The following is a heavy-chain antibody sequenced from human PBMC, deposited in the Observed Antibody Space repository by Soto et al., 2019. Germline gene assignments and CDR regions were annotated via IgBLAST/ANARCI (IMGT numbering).Heavy chain of an antibody. Sequence: GSLRLSCAASGFTFSSYAMSWVRQAPGKGLEWVSVISGSGGSTYYADSVKGRFTISRDNSKNTLYLQMNSLRAEDTAVYYCAKQNTIFGVVIDFYYYGMDVWGQGTTVTVSS. V-gene: IGHV3-23*01. J-gene: IGHJ6*02. CDR1: GFTFSSYA. D-gene: IGHD3-3*01. CDR3: AKQNTIFGVVIDFYYYGMDV. CDR2: ISGSGGST.